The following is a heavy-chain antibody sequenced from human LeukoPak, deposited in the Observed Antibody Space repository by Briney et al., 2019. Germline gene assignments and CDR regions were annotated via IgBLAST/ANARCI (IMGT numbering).Heavy chain of an antibody. D-gene: IGHD5-18*01. CDR1: GYTFTSYA. V-gene: IGHV7-4-1*02. J-gene: IGHJ5*02. CDR2: INTNTGNP. Sequence: VASVKVSCKASGYTFTSYAVNWVRQAPGQGLEWMGWINTNTGNPTYAQGFTGRFVFSLDTSVSTAYLQISSLKAEDTAVYYCARDSIQLWLRSENWFDPWGQGTLVTVSS. CDR3: ARDSIQLWLRSENWFDP.